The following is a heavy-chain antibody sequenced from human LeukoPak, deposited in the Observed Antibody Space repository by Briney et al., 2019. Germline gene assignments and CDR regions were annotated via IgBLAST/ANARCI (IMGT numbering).Heavy chain of an antibody. CDR3: AKESRGSSGWYPIFDY. J-gene: IGHJ4*02. V-gene: IGHV3-30*02. D-gene: IGHD6-19*01. CDR2: IRYDGSNK. CDR1: GFTFSSYG. Sequence: PGGSLRLSCAASGFTFSSYGMHWVRQAPGKGLEWVAFIRYDGSNKYYADSVKGRFTIYRDNSKNTLYLQMNSLRAEDTAVYYCAKESRGSSGWYPIFDYWGQGTLVTVSS.